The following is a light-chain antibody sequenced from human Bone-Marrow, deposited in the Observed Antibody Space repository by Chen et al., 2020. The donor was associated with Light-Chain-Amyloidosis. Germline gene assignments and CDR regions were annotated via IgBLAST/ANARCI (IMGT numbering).Light chain of an antibody. CDR2: EDD. V-gene: IGLV6-57*01. J-gene: IGLJ3*02. CDR1: SGSIATNY. CDR3: QSYQGRSQAV. Sequence: NFMLTQPHSVSESPGKTVIISCTRSSGSIATNYVQWYQQRPGSSPTTVIYEDDQRPPGVPDRFSASIDRSSTSASHTISGLKTEDEADYYCQSYQGRSQAVFGGGTKLTVL.